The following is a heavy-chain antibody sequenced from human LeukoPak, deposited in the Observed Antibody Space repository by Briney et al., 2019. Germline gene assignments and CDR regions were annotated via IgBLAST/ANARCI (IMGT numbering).Heavy chain of an antibody. CDR1: GGSISSYY. CDR3: ARLGAEGYYGSGSYYKGQHYYYYMDV. Sequence: PSETLSLTCTVSGGSISSYYWSWIRQPPGKGLEWIGYIYYSGSTNYNPSLKSRVTISVDTSKNQFSLKLSSVTAADTAVYYCARLGAEGYYGSGSYYKGQHYYYYMDVWGKGTTVTISS. CDR2: IYYSGST. J-gene: IGHJ6*03. V-gene: IGHV4-59*12. D-gene: IGHD3-10*01.